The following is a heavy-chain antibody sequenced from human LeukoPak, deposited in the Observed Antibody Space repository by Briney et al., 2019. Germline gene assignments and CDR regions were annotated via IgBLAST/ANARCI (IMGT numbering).Heavy chain of an antibody. CDR3: ARSLGYGDYVGAH. CDR1: GFTFSSYA. D-gene: IGHD4-17*01. Sequence: GGSLRLSCAASGFTFSSYAMHWVRQAPGKGLEYVSAISSNGGSTYYANSVKGRFTISRDNSKNTLYLQMGSLRAEDMAVYYCARSLGYGDYVGAHWGQGTLVTVSS. J-gene: IGHJ4*02. V-gene: IGHV3-64*01. CDR2: ISSNGGST.